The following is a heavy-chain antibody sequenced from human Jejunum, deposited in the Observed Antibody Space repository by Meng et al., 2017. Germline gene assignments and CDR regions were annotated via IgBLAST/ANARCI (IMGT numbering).Heavy chain of an antibody. Sequence: QVQLRESGPGLVKPPQSLSLTCTVSGGSVSSAGYYWSWIRQLPGKGLEWIGYIYYSGTAYYNPSLKSRATISLDTSENQFSLKLSFVLAADTAVYYCARDRPTPDFLAVAGTFDYWGQGILVTVSS. CDR1: GGSVSSAGYY. CDR2: IYYSGTA. J-gene: IGHJ4*02. CDR3: ARDRPTPDFLAVAGTFDY. V-gene: IGHV4-31*03. D-gene: IGHD6-19*01.